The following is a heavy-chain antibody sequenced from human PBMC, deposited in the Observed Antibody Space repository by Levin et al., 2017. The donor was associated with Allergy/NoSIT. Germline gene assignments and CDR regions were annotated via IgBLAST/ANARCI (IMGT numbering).Heavy chain of an antibody. Sequence: LSLTCAASGFTFSSYGMHWVRQAPGKGLEWVAVISYDGSNKYYADSVKGRFTISRDNSKNTLYLQMNSLRAEDTAVYYCAKDEGSSGKGAFDIWGQGTMVTVSS. CDR2: ISYDGSNK. CDR1: GFTFSSYG. CDR3: AKDEGSSGKGAFDI. V-gene: IGHV3-30*18. D-gene: IGHD3-22*01. J-gene: IGHJ3*02.